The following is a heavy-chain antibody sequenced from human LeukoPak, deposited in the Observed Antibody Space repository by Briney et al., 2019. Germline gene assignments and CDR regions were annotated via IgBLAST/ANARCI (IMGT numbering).Heavy chain of an antibody. CDR1: GYTFTSYD. J-gene: IGHJ6*03. CDR2: MNPNSGNT. V-gene: IGHV1-8*01. Sequence: ASVKVSCKASGYTFTSYDINWVRQATGQGLEWMGWMNPNSGNTGYAQKFQGRVTITTDESTSTAYMELSSLRSEDTAVYYCARDQYGDYGGLSQYYYYYYMDVWGKGTTVTVSS. D-gene: IGHD4-17*01. CDR3: ARDQYGDYGGLSQYYYYYYMDV.